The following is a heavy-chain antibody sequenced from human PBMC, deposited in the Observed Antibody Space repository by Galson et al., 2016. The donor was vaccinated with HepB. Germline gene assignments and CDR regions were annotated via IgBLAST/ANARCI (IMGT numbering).Heavy chain of an antibody. Sequence: SLRLSCAASGFIFADYAISWFRQAPGKGLEWVSLIGGTSGRTYYADSVKGRFTISRDNSKNTLYLQMNSLRAEDTAVYYCAKRGVWDVHYFDYWGQGTLGTVSS. J-gene: IGHJ4*02. CDR3: AKRGVWDVHYFDY. CDR2: IGGTSGRT. D-gene: IGHD3-16*01. CDR1: GFIFADYA. V-gene: IGHV3-23*01.